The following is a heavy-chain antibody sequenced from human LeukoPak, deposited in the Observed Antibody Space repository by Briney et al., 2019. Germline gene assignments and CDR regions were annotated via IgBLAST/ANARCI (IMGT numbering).Heavy chain of an antibody. J-gene: IGHJ4*02. CDR2: IYYSGST. Sequence: SETLSLTSTVSGVSICSSSYYWGWIRQPPGKGLERIGSIYYSGSTYYNPSLKSRVTISVYTSKNQFSLKLSSVTAADTAVYYCARRFIDVLRFLEWSTPEYYFDYWGQGTLVTVSS. V-gene: IGHV4-39*01. CDR1: GVSICSSSYY. CDR3: ARRFIDVLRFLEWSTPEYYFDY. D-gene: IGHD3-3*01.